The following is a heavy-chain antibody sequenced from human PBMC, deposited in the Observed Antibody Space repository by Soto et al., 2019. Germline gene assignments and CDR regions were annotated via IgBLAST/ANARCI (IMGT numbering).Heavy chain of an antibody. CDR3: ATDRRRGECPAFDL. D-gene: IGHD2-8*02. CDR1: GFTLSDYD. J-gene: IGHJ3*01. CDR2: IRGDGGAT. Sequence: DVHLLESGGGLVQPGGSLRLSCVASGFTLSDYDMGWVRQAPGKGLEWVSLIRGDGGATYYARSLEGRLTISRQTSEKTLHPPMNSLRAEDTALDDCATDRRRGECPAFDLWGQGTVVTVS. V-gene: IGHV3-23*01.